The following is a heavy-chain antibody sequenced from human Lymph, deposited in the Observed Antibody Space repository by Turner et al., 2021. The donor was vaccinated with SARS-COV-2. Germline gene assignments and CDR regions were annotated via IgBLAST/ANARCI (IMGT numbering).Heavy chain of an antibody. V-gene: IGHV1-8*02. CDR2: MNPNSGTT. D-gene: IGHD1-26*01. Sequence: QVQLVQSGAEVKKPGASVTVSCKAPGYTFTSYDINWVRQATGQGLGWRGWMNPNSGTTGYAQKFQGRVTMTRNTSISTAYMELSSLRSEDTAVYYCARGRYSGGGMDVWGQGTTVTVSS. J-gene: IGHJ6*02. CDR1: GYTFTSYD. CDR3: ARGRYSGGGMDV.